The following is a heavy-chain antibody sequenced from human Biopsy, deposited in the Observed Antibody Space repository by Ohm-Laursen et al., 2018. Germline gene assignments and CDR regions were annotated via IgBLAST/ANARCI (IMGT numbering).Heavy chain of an antibody. Sequence: ASVKVSCKASGYSFSTYDVDWVRQARGQGLEWMGWMIPSSGKTGYAQRFQGRVTLTMNTSISTAYMELSGLRSEDTAVYFCARGYSRRVSIFEASIYWFDTWGQGTPVTVSS. CDR1: GYSFSTYD. CDR2: MIPSSGKT. V-gene: IGHV1-8*01. D-gene: IGHD6-6*01. J-gene: IGHJ5*02. CDR3: ARGYSRRVSIFEASIYWFDT.